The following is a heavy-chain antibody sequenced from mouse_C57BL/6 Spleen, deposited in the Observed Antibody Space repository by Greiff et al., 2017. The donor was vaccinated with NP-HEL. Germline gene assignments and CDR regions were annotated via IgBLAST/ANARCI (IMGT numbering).Heavy chain of an antibody. Sequence: EVKLVESGGGLVQPGGSLKLSCAASGFTFSDYYMYWVRQTPEKRLEWVAYISNGGGSTYYPDTVKGRFTISRDNAKNTLYLQMSRLKSEDTAMYYCARGERSTMVTFFDYWGQGTTLTVSS. CDR3: ARGERSTMVTFFDY. CDR1: GFTFSDYY. CDR2: ISNGGGST. J-gene: IGHJ2*01. V-gene: IGHV5-12*01. D-gene: IGHD2-2*01.